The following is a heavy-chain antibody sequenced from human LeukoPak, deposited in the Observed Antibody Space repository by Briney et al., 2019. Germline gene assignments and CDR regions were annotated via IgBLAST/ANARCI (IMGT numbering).Heavy chain of an antibody. CDR3: ARASHYYYYYYMDV. Sequence: GASVKVSCKASGYTFTSYDINWVRQATGQGLGWMGWMNPNSGNTGYAQKFQGRVTMTRNTSISTAYMELSSLRSEDTAVYYCARASHYYYYYYMDVWGKGTTVTVSS. CDR2: MNPNSGNT. J-gene: IGHJ6*03. CDR1: GYTFTSYD. D-gene: IGHD6-6*01. V-gene: IGHV1-8*01.